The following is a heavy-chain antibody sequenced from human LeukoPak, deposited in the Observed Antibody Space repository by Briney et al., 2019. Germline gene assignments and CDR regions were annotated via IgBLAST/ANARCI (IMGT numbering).Heavy chain of an antibody. CDR1: GGSISSYY. CDR2: IYYSGST. J-gene: IGHJ4*02. Sequence: PSETLSPTCPVSGGSISSYYCSWIRQPPGKGLEWIGYIYYSGSTNYNPALKSRVTISVDTSKNQFSLKRSSVTAADAAVYYWARAEDIVATTFGYWGQGTLVTVSS. D-gene: IGHD5-12*01. V-gene: IGHV4-59*01. CDR3: ARAEDIVATTFGY.